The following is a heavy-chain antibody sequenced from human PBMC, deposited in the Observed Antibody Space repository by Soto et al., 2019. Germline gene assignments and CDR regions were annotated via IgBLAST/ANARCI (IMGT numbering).Heavy chain of an antibody. J-gene: IGHJ4*02. CDR1: GGSISSYY. CDR2: IYYSGST. V-gene: IGHV4-59*01. Sequence: SEPLYHICTVSGGSISSYYWSWSRQPPGKGLEWIVYIYYSGSTNYNPSLKSRVTISVDTSKNPFSLKLSSVTAADTSVYYCARSQRITIFRGVSPPPFFDYWGQGTLVIVSS. CDR3: ARSQRITIFRGVSPPPFFDY. D-gene: IGHD3-3*01.